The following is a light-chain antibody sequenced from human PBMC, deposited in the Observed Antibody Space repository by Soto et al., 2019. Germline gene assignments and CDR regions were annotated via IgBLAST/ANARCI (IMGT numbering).Light chain of an antibody. V-gene: IGLV2-23*02. J-gene: IGLJ1*01. CDR3: CSFAGSGTGV. CDR1: SGDIGTYNL. Sequence: QSVLTQPASGSGSPGQSIAISCTGTSGDIGTYNLVSWYQQHPGKAPKLMISEVNKRPSGVSDRFSGSKSGDTASLTISGLRTEDEADYYCCSFAGSGTGVFGTGTKVTVL. CDR2: EVN.